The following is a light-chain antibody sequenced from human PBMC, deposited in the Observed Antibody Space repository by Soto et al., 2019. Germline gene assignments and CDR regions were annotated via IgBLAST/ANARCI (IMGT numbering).Light chain of an antibody. CDR1: SSDVGGYNY. V-gene: IGLV2-11*01. J-gene: IGLJ2*01. CDR3: CSYAGSHFL. CDR2: DVS. Sequence: QSALTQPRSVSGSPGQSVTISCTGTSSDVGGYNYVSWYQQHPGKDPKLMIYDVSQRPSGVPDRFSGSKSGNTASLTISGLQAEDEADYYCCSYAGSHFLFGGGTKLTVL.